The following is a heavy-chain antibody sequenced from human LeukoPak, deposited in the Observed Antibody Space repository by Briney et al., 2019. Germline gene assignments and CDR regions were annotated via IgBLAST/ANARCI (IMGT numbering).Heavy chain of an antibody. CDR1: GFTFSSYA. CDR3: ARDTAMAAYYFDY. CDR2: ISYDGSNK. J-gene: IGHJ4*02. Sequence: GGSLRLSCAASGFTFSSYAMHWVRQAPGKGLEWVAVISYDGSNKYYADSVKGRFTISRGNSKNTLYLQMNSLRAEDTAVYYCARDTAMAAYYFDYWGQGTLVTVSS. V-gene: IGHV3-30*04. D-gene: IGHD5-18*01.